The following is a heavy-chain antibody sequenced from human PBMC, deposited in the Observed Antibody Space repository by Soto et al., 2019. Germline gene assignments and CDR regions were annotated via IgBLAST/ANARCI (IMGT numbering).Heavy chain of an antibody. CDR3: ARDLSWGSNWYYYMDV. Sequence: GGSMELSCATSGFILNDWAVNWVRQAPGKGLEWVSYISSSSSVIDYADSVKGRFTVSRDNARNSLYLQMNSLRAEDTAVYYCARDLSWGSNWYYYMDVWGKGPRSPSP. J-gene: IGHJ6*03. CDR2: ISSSSSVI. V-gene: IGHV3-48*01. CDR1: GFILNDWA. D-gene: IGHD7-27*01.